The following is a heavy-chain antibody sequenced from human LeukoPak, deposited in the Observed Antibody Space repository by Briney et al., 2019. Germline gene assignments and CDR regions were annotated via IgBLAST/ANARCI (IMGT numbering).Heavy chain of an antibody. CDR2: ISSSGSTI. Sequence: GGSLRLSCVASGFTFSDYYMSWIRQAPGKGLEWVSYISSSGSTIYYADSVKGRFTISRDNAKNSLYLQMNSLRAEDTAVYYSARHYPPQVGPRGDAFDIWGQGTMVTVSS. V-gene: IGHV3-11*04. D-gene: IGHD1-26*01. CDR3: ARHYPPQVGPRGDAFDI. J-gene: IGHJ3*02. CDR1: GFTFSDYY.